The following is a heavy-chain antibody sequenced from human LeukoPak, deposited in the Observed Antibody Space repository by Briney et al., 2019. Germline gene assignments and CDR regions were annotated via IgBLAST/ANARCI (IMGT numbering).Heavy chain of an antibody. CDR3: ARQYSSGATE. V-gene: IGHV4-39*01. D-gene: IGHD2-15*01. Sequence: SVTLTLTCTVSGGSISSSSYYWGWIRQPPGKGLEWIGSIYYSGSTYYNPSLKSRVTISVDTSKNQFSLNLSSVTAADTAVYYCARQYSSGATEWGQGTLVTVSS. CDR2: IYYSGST. CDR1: GGSISSSSYY. J-gene: IGHJ4*02.